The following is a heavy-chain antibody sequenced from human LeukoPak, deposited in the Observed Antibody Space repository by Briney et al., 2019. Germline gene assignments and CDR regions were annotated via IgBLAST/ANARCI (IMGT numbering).Heavy chain of an antibody. D-gene: IGHD2-15*01. CDR3: ATDRERVGWFDP. V-gene: IGHV1-2*02. CDR2: INPNSGGT. J-gene: IGHJ5*02. CDR1: GYTFTGYY. Sequence: ASVTLSFTASGYTFTGYYMHWVRQAPGPGLEWMGWINPNSGGTNYAQKFQGSVTMTRDTSISTAYMELSRLRSDDTAVYYCATDRERVGWFDPWGQGTLVTVSS.